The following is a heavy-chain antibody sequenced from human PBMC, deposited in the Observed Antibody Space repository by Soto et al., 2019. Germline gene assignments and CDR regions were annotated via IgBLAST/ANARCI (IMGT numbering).Heavy chain of an antibody. CDR2: ISGSGSNT. J-gene: IGHJ4*02. CDR3: ARDRATFDY. CDR1: GFTFTSYA. V-gene: IGHV3-23*01. D-gene: IGHD1-26*01. Sequence: PGGSLRLSCGASGFTFTSYAMSWVRLTPGKGLEWVSAISGSGSNTFYADSVRGRFTISRDNSKNTVFLQMNNLRAEDTAVYFCARDRATFDYWGQGTRGTVSS.